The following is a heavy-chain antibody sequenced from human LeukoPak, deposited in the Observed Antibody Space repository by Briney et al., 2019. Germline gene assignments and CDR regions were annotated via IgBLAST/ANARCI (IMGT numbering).Heavy chain of an antibody. V-gene: IGHV3-30*02. CDR2: IRLDGSNK. J-gene: IGHJ4*02. Sequence: GGTLRLSCAASGFTFSSYGMHWVRQAPGKGLEWVAFIRLDGSNKYYADSVRGRFTISRDNSKNTLYLQMNSLRAEDTALYYCAKPHFDYWGQGTLVTVSS. CDR1: GFTFSSYG. CDR3: AKPHFDY.